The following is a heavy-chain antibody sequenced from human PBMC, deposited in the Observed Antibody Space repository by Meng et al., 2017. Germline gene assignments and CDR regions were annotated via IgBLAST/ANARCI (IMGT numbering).Heavy chain of an antibody. Sequence: QVQLQQWGAGLLKPSEPLSLTCAVYGGSFSGYYWSWIRPPPGKGLEWIGEINHSGSTNYNPSLKSRVTIFIDTSNNQFSLKLNSVTAADTAVYYCARLSDSYNYPRFIDCWGQGALVTVSS. CDR3: ARLSDSYNYPRFIDC. J-gene: IGHJ4*02. V-gene: IGHV4-34*01. D-gene: IGHD3-10*01. CDR2: INHSGST. CDR1: GGSFSGYY.